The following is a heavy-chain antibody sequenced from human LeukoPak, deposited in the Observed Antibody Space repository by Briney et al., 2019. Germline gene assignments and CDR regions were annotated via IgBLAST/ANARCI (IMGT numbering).Heavy chain of an antibody. D-gene: IGHD6-19*01. V-gene: IGHV3-30*18. Sequence: GGSLRLSCAASGFIFSTYDMHWVRQAPGKGLEWVAVISYDGSNKYFADSVKGRFTISRDNSKNTLYLQMNNLRAEDTAVYYCAKDEIGAVAGLLDYWGQGILVTVSS. CDR1: GFIFSTYD. J-gene: IGHJ4*02. CDR2: ISYDGSNK. CDR3: AKDEIGAVAGLLDY.